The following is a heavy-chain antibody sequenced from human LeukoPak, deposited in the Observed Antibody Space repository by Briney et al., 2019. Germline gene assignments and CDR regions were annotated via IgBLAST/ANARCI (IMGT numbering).Heavy chain of an antibody. V-gene: IGHV3-23*01. CDR3: EKNVEAARRANKCFDP. Sequence: GGSLRLSCADSGFTFSSYAMSWVRQAPGKGLEWVSAISGSGGSTYYADSVKGRFTISRDNSKNTLYLQMNSLRAEDTAVYYCEKNVEAARRANKCFDPWGQGTLVTVSS. J-gene: IGHJ5*02. CDR2: ISGSGGST. D-gene: IGHD6-6*01. CDR1: GFTFSSYA.